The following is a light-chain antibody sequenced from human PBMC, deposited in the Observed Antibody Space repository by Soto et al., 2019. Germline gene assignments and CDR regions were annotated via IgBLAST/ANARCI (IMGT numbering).Light chain of an antibody. J-gene: IGLJ1*01. Sequence: QSALTQPPSASGSPGQSVAISCTGTSSDVGGYNYVSWYQQHPGKAPKLIIYDVNKRPSGVSDRFSGSKSGNTASLTVSGLQADDEDDYYCTSYAGNINYVFGTGTKVTVL. CDR1: SSDVGGYNY. CDR3: TSYAGNINYV. CDR2: DVN. V-gene: IGLV2-8*01.